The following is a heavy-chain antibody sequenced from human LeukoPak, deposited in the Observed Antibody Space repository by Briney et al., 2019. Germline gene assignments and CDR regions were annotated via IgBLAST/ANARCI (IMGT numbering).Heavy chain of an antibody. CDR1: GFTFSNYG. Sequence: GGSLRLSCAASGFTFSNYGMTWVRQAPGKGLEWVSTVTGNGGSTYYADSVKGRFTISRDNSKNTLYLQMNSLRAEDTAIYYCAKFSSTWYEDYWGQGTLVTVSS. CDR3: AKFSSTWYEDY. V-gene: IGHV3-23*01. D-gene: IGHD6-13*01. CDR2: VTGNGGST. J-gene: IGHJ4*02.